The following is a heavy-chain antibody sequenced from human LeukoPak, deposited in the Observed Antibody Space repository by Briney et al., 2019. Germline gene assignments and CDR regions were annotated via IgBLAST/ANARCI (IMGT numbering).Heavy chain of an antibody. V-gene: IGHV1-2*02. Sequence: ASVKVSCKASGYTFTGYYMHWVRQAPGQGLEWMGWINPNSGGTNYAQKFQGRVTMTRDTSIRTAYMELSRLRSDDTAVYYCARADIVATELGFWGQGTLVTVSS. CDR2: INPNSGGT. J-gene: IGHJ4*02. CDR3: ARADIVATELGF. D-gene: IGHD5-12*01. CDR1: GYTFTGYY.